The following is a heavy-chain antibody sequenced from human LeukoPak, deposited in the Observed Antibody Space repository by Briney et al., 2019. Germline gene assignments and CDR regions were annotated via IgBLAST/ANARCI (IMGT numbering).Heavy chain of an antibody. D-gene: IGHD3-16*01. Sequence: GGSLRLSCAASGFTFSSFWLYWVRQAPGKGLVWVSRINSDGGSTTYADSVKGRFTISRDNAKNTVYLQMNSLRAEDTAVYYCARRRERGASDAFAFWGQGTMVTVSS. CDR1: GFTFSSFW. V-gene: IGHV3-74*01. J-gene: IGHJ3*01. CDR2: INSDGGST. CDR3: ARRRERGASDAFAF.